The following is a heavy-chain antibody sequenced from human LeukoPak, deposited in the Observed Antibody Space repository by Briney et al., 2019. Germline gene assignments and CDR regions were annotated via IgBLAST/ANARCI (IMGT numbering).Heavy chain of an antibody. CDR3: ARVGPGSSWSFDMGY. V-gene: IGHV1-46*01. CDR2: IDPSGGST. Sequence: ASVTVSFTASGYTFTSYYMHWVRQAPGQGLEWMGIIDPSGGSTSYAQKFQGRVTMTRDTSTSTVYMELSSLRSEDTAVYYCARVGPGSSWSFDMGYWGQGTLVTVSS. J-gene: IGHJ4*02. CDR1: GYTFTSYY. D-gene: IGHD6-13*01.